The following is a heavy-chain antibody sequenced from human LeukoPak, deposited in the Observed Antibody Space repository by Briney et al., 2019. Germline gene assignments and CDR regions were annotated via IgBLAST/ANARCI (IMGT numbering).Heavy chain of an antibody. CDR2: INPSGGST. D-gene: IGHD3-10*01. J-gene: IGHJ4*02. Sequence: GASVKVSCKASGYTFTSYYMHWVRQAPGQGLEWMGIINPSGGSTSYAQKFQGRVTMTRDMSTSTVYMELSSLRSEDTAVYYCARDVGSGSYYVTFDYWGQGTLVTVSS. CDR1: GYTFTSYY. CDR3: ARDVGSGSYYVTFDY. V-gene: IGHV1-46*01.